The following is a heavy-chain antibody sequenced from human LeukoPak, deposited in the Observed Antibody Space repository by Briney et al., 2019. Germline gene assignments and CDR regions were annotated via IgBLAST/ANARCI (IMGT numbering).Heavy chain of an antibody. D-gene: IGHD3-22*01. Sequence: PGGSLRLSCAASGFTFSSYEMNWVRQAPGKGLEWVSCISSSGSTIYYADSVKGRFTISRDNAKNSLYLQMNSLRAEDTAVYYCARSEHYYDSSGLTYYFDYWGQGTLVTVSS. J-gene: IGHJ4*02. CDR1: GFTFSSYE. CDR3: ARSEHYYDSSGLTYYFDY. CDR2: ISSSGSTI. V-gene: IGHV3-48*03.